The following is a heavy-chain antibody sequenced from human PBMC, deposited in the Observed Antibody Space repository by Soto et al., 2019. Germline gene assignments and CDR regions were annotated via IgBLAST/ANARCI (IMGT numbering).Heavy chain of an antibody. Sequence: GGSLRLSCAASGFTFRSFTMNWVRQAPGKGLEWVSTISSNSAYIYYTDALRGRFTISRDNAKNPLHLQMNSLRAEDTAVYYCTRDASRDSSARGWFDPWGAGSLVTVAS. CDR1: GFTFRSFT. D-gene: IGHD6-13*01. CDR3: TRDASRDSSARGWFDP. V-gene: IGHV3-21*01. J-gene: IGHJ5*02. CDR2: ISSNSAYI.